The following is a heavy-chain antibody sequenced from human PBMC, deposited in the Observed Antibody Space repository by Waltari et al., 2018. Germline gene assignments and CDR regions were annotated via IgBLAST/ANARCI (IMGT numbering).Heavy chain of an antibody. CDR1: GYTFTSYA. D-gene: IGHD6-13*01. J-gene: IGHJ4*02. CDR3: ARAAGDRIMRSYYFDY. Sequence: QVQLVQSGAEVKKPGASVKVSCKASGYTFTSYAMHWVRQAPGQRLEWMGWINAGNGNTKYSQKFQGRVTITRDTSASTAYMELSSLRSEDTAVYYFARAAGDRIMRSYYFDYWGQGTLVTVSS. CDR2: INAGNGNT. V-gene: IGHV1-3*01.